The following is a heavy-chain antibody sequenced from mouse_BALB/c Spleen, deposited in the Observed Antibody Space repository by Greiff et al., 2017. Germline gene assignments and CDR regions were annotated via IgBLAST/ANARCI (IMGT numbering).Heavy chain of an antibody. CDR1: GYTFTNYG. CDR2: IYPGGGYT. D-gene: IGHD2-1*01. J-gene: IGHJ3*01. Sequence: QVQLQQSGAELVRPGTSVKIACKAAGYTFTNYGRGGVKQRPGQGLEWIGDIYPGGGYTNYNEKFKGKATLTADTSSSTAYMQLSSLTSEDSAVSFCSSFYSFTSFAYWCPGPLVPVSA. V-gene: IGHV1-63*02. CDR3: SSFYSFTSFAY.